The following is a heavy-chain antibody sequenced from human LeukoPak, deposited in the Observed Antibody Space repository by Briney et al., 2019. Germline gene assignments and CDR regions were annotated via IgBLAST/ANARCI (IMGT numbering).Heavy chain of an antibody. J-gene: IGHJ4*02. CDR1: GGSISSYY. CDR2: IYYSGST. V-gene: IGHV4-59*08. CDR3: ARPIAVAGSWYFDY. Sequence: SETLSLTCIVSGGSISSYYWSWIRQPPGRGLEWIGYIYYSGSTNYNPSLKSRVTISVDTSKNQFSLKLSSVTAADTAVYYCARPIAVAGSWYFDYWGQGTLVTVSS. D-gene: IGHD6-19*01.